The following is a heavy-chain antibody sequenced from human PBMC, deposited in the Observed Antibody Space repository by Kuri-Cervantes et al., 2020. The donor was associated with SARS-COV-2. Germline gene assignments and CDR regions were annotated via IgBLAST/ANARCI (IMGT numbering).Heavy chain of an antibody. CDR2: IYYTGST. D-gene: IGHD3-10*01. CDR3: ASTRWFGELLPAFDI. CDR1: GGSISSYY. V-gene: IGHV4-59*01. Sequence: SETLSLTCTVSGGSISSYYWSWIRQPPGKGLEWIGYIYYTGSTNNNPSLKSRGTISLDTSKNQFSLKLSSVTAADTAVYYCASTRWFGELLPAFDIWGQGTMVTVSS. J-gene: IGHJ3*02.